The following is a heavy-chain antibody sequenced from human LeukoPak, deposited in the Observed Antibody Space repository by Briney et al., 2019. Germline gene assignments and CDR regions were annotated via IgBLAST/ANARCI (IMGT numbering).Heavy chain of an antibody. D-gene: IGHD2-15*01. CDR2: IYYSGST. Sequence: MSSETLSLTCTVSGGSISSYSWSWIRQPPGKGLEWIGYIYYSGSTNYNPSLKSRVTISVDMSKNQFSLKLSSVTAADTAVYYCATHPPKVCTGGSCTDYWGQGTLVTVS. J-gene: IGHJ4*02. CDR3: ATHPPKVCTGGSCTDY. V-gene: IGHV4-59*01. CDR1: GGSISSYS.